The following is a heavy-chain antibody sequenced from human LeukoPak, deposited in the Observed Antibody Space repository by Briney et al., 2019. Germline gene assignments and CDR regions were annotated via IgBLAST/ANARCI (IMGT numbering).Heavy chain of an antibody. V-gene: IGHV3-48*03. CDR3: ARDFRGYSIYDPTLFDY. CDR1: GFTFSSFE. J-gene: IGHJ4*02. CDR2: ISTTGSTI. Sequence: QPGGSLRLSCAASGFTFSSFEMNWVRQTPGKGLEWVSYISTTGSTIYYADSVKGRFTISRDNAKNSLYLQMNSLRAEDTAVYFCARDFRGYSIYDPTLFDYWGQGTLVTVSS. D-gene: IGHD5/OR15-5a*01.